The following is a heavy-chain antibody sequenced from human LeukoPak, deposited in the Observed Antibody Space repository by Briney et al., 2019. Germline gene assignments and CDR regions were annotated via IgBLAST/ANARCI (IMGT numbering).Heavy chain of an antibody. V-gene: IGHV1-18*01. CDR1: GYTFTSYD. CDR2: ISAYNGNT. Sequence: ASVKVSCKASGYTFTSYDINWVRQAPGQGLEWMGWISAYNGNTNYAQKLQGRVTMTTDTSTSTAYMELRSLRSDDTAVYYCARERPSIADTDYWGQGTLVTVSS. J-gene: IGHJ4*02. CDR3: ARERPSIADTDY. D-gene: IGHD6-6*01.